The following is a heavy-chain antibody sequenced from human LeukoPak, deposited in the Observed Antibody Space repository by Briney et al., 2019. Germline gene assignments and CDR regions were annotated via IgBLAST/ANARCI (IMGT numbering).Heavy chain of an antibody. CDR1: GGSISSSNW. J-gene: IGHJ6*02. CDR3: ARDQAVPAASYYYGMDV. CDR2: IYHSGST. D-gene: IGHD2-2*01. Sequence: SETLSLTCAVSGGSISSSNWWSWVRQPPGKGLEWIGEIYHSGSTNYNPSLKSRVTISVDKSKSQFSLKLSSVTAADTAVYYCARDQAVPAASYYYGMDVWGQGTTVTVSS. V-gene: IGHV4-4*02.